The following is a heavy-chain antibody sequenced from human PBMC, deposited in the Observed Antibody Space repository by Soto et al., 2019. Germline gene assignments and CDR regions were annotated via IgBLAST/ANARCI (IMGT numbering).Heavy chain of an antibody. CDR1: GVSFSDYY. V-gene: IGHV4-34*01. J-gene: IGHJ2*01. Sequence: QVQLQQWGAGLWKPSETLSLTCAVYGVSFSDYYWSWIRQPPGKGLEWIGEIYHTGSTNYNPVLKSRGTITVDTSKTQFSLKLSSVTAADTAVYYCARGLLPWFFDLWGPGTLVTVSS. CDR3: ARGLLPWFFDL. CDR2: IYHTGST.